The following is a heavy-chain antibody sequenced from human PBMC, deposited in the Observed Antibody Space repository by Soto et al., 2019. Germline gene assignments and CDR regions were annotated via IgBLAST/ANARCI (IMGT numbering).Heavy chain of an antibody. CDR2: ISYDGSNT. J-gene: IGHJ6*02. CDR3: ARRERVQPVSHPRSWYYYGMDV. Sequence: QVQLVESGGGVVQPGKSLRLSCEASGFTFSSYAMHWVRQAPGKGLEWVAVISYDGSNTYYADSVKGRFTISRDNSKNTVYLQMNSLRAEDTAVYYCARRERVQPVSHPRSWYYYGMDVWGQGTTVTVSS. D-gene: IGHD6-6*01. V-gene: IGHV3-30-3*01. CDR1: GFTFSSYA.